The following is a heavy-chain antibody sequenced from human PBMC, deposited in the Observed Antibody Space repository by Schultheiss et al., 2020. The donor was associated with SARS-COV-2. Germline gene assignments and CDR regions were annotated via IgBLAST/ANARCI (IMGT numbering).Heavy chain of an antibody. CDR2: IYYSGST. D-gene: IGHD6-19*01. V-gene: IGHV4-59*08. Sequence: SETLSLTCAVYGGSFSGYYWSWIRQPPGKGLEWIGYIYYSGSTNYNPSLKSRVTISVDTSKNQFSLKLSSVTAADTAVYYCARLRFDSSGWESWFDPWGQGTLVTVSS. CDR3: ARLRFDSSGWESWFDP. J-gene: IGHJ5*02. CDR1: GGSFSGYY.